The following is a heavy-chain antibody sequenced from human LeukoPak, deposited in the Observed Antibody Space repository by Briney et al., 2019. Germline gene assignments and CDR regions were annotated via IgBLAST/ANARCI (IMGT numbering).Heavy chain of an antibody. CDR3: ARETTGLARYFDY. Sequence: SETLSLTCTASGNSISSYYWSWIRQPAGKGLRWIGRIYTSGSTNYNPSLKSRVTMSVDTSKNQFSLNLSSVTAADTAFYYCARETTGLARYFDYWGQGTLVTVSS. V-gene: IGHV4-4*07. D-gene: IGHD4-11*01. CDR1: GNSISSYY. CDR2: IYTSGST. J-gene: IGHJ4*02.